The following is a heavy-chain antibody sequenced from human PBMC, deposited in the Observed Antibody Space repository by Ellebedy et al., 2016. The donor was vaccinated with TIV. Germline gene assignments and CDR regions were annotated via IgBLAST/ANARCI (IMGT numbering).Heavy chain of an antibody. D-gene: IGHD3-3*01. V-gene: IGHV1-18*01. J-gene: IGHJ5*02. Sequence: KLQGRVTMTTDTSTSTAYMELRSLRSDDTAVYYCARGGVNWFDPWGQGTLVTVSS. CDR3: ARGGVNWFDP.